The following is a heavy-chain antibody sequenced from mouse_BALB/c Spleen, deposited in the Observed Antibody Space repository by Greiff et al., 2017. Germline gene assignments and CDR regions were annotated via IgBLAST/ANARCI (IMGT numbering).Heavy chain of an antibody. D-gene: IGHD1-3*01. V-gene: IGHV3-2*02. J-gene: IGHJ4*01. CDR1: GYSFTSDYV. CDR3: ARPYIHYAMDY. CDR2: ISYSGSN. Sequence: VQLKESGPGLVKPSQSLSLTCTVTGYSFTSDYVWYWIRQFPGNKLEWMGYISYSGSNTYNQSLKIRISITRDTSKNQFFLQLNSVTTEDTATYYCARPYIHYAMDYWGQGTSVTVSS.